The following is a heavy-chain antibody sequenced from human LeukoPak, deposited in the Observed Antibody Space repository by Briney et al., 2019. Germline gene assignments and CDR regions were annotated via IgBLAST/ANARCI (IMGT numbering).Heavy chain of an antibody. V-gene: IGHV4-59*01. J-gene: IGHJ4*02. D-gene: IGHD4-17*01. Sequence: PSETLSLTCTVSGGSISSYYWSWIRQPPGKGLEWIGYIYYSGSTNYNPSLKSRVTISVDTSKNQFSLKLSSVTAADTAVYYCARTTVTTPGVFDYWGQGTLVTVSS. CDR2: IYYSGST. CDR3: ARTTVTTPGVFDY. CDR1: GGSISSYY.